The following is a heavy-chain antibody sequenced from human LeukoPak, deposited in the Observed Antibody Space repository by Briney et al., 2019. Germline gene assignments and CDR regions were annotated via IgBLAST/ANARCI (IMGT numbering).Heavy chain of an antibody. CDR3: ARDGSFGRDV. CDR2: IWYAESST. Sequence: GGSLRLSCAASGFIFNSYGIHWGRQAPGKGLGWVAVIWYAESSTYYTDSVKGRFTISRDNSKKTVYLQMNSLRVEDTGVYYCARDGSFGRDVWGQGTTVTVSS. CDR1: GFIFNSYG. V-gene: IGHV3-33*01. J-gene: IGHJ6*02. D-gene: IGHD6-19*01.